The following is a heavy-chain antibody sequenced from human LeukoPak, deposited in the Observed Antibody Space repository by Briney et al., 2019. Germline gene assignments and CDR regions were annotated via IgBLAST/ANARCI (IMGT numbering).Heavy chain of an antibody. CDR3: ARDYSGSYTH. CDR1: GYSFTDYY. J-gene: IGHJ4*02. D-gene: IGHD1-26*01. Sequence: GASVKVSCKASGYSFTDYYIHWVRQAPGQGLEWVGLIHPNSGDTFYAQKFRGRVTMTRDTSINTAYMELDRLTSDDTAVYYCARDYSGSYTHWAQGTLVTV. V-gene: IGHV1-2*06. CDR2: IHPNSGDT.